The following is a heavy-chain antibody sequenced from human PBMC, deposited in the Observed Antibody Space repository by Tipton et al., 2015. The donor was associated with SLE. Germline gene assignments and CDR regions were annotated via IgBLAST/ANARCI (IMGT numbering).Heavy chain of an antibody. CDR2: ISYSGAT. J-gene: IGHJ5*02. CDR1: GDTIDGNTYF. D-gene: IGHD3-22*01. CDR3: ARGELIEGFDP. V-gene: IGHV4-39*07. Sequence: TLSLTCTVSGDTIDGNTYFWDWIRQPPGKGLMLIGSISYSGATSYNPSLKSRVTISVDTSKNQFSLSLISVTAADTAVYFCARGELIEGFDPWGQGTLVTVSS.